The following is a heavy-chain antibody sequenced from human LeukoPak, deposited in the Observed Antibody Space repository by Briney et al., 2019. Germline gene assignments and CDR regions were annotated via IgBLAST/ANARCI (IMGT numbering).Heavy chain of an antibody. Sequence: GASVKVSCKASGYTLTSYTSHWVRQAPGQRLEWMGWSNAGNGNTKYSQEFQGRVTTIRDTSASTAYMELSSLRSEDMAVYYCATPLIGQGVSLGYWGQGTLVTVSS. J-gene: IGHJ4*02. CDR2: SNAGNGNT. D-gene: IGHD3-16*01. V-gene: IGHV1-3*02. CDR3: ATPLIGQGVSLGY. CDR1: GYTLTSYT.